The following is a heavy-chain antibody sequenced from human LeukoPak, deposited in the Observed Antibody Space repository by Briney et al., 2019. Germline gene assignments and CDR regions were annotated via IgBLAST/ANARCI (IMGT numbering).Heavy chain of an antibody. Sequence: GGSLRLSCVASGFNFSSFWLHWVRQAPGKGLVWVSRINSDGSSTSYAVSVKGRFTISRDNANNALYLQMNSLRAEDTAVYYCARGAGGYSYGWGQGTLVTVSS. V-gene: IGHV3-74*01. CDR2: INSDGSST. D-gene: IGHD5-18*01. CDR1: GFNFSSFW. J-gene: IGHJ4*02. CDR3: ARGAGGYSYG.